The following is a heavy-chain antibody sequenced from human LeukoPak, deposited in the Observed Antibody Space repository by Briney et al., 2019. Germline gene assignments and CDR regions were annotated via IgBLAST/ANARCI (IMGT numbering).Heavy chain of an antibody. V-gene: IGHV3-30*03. J-gene: IGHJ4*02. D-gene: IGHD6-19*01. CDR1: GFTFSSYG. CDR2: ISYDGSNK. CDR3: ARDPSWLYSSGWYKVDY. Sequence: GRSLRLSCAASGFTFSSYGMHWVRQAPGKGLERVAVISYDGSNKYYADSVKGRFTISRDNSKNTLYLQMNSLRAEDTAVYYCARDPSWLYSSGWYKVDYWGQGTLVTVSS.